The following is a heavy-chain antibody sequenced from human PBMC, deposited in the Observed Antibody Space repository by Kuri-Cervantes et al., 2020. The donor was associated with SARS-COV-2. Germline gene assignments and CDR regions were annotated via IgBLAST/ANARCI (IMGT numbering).Heavy chain of an antibody. CDR3: AKAVGRFLEWPPLY. V-gene: IGHV3-64D*06. CDR2: ISSNGGST. CDR1: GFTFSSYA. J-gene: IGHJ4*02. Sequence: GGSLRLSCSASGFTFSSYAMHWVRQAPGKGLEYVSAISSNGGSTYYADSVKGRFTISRDNSKNTLYLQMNSLRTEDTALYYCAKAVGRFLEWPPLYWGQGTLVTVSS. D-gene: IGHD3-3*01.